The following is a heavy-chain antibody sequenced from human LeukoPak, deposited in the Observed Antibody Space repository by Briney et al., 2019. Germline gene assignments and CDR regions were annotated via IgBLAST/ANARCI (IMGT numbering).Heavy chain of an antibody. Sequence: GGSQRLSCAASGFTFNSYAMSLVRQAPGKGLEWVSAISGSGDRTFYADSVKGRLTISRDNSKNTLYLQLNTVRAEDTALYYCARGGTNYYYMDVWGNGTTVTVSS. CDR3: ARGGTNYYYMDV. J-gene: IGHJ6*03. CDR2: ISGSGDRT. CDR1: GFTFNSYA. V-gene: IGHV3-23*01. D-gene: IGHD3-10*01.